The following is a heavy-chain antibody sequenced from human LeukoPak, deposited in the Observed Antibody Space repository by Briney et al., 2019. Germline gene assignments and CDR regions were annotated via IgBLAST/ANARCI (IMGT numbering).Heavy chain of an antibody. CDR3: ARDRGIAARPTYYYYMDV. V-gene: IGHV4-34*01. CDR2: INHSGST. CDR1: GGSFSGYY. J-gene: IGHJ6*03. Sequence: PSETPSLTCAVYGGSFSGYYWSWIRQPPGKGLEWIGEINHSGSTNYNPSLKSRVTISVDTSKNQFSLKLSSVTAADTAVYYCARDRGIAARPTYYYYMDVWGKGTTVTVSS. D-gene: IGHD6-6*01.